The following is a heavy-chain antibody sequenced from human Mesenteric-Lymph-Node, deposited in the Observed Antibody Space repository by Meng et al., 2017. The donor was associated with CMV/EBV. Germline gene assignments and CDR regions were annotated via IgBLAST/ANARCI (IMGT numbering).Heavy chain of an antibody. V-gene: IGHV4-34*01. J-gene: IGHJ4*02. CDR2: INHSGST. CDR3: ARHQRWLKSEGGFNY. D-gene: IGHD4-23*01. Sequence: QVKLQQWGAGLVKPSETLSLTCAVYGGSFSGYYWSWIRQPPGKGLEWIGEINHSGSTNYNPSLKSRVTISVDTSKNQFSLKLSSVTAADTAVYYCARHQRWLKSEGGFNYWGQGTLVTVSS. CDR1: GGSFSGYY.